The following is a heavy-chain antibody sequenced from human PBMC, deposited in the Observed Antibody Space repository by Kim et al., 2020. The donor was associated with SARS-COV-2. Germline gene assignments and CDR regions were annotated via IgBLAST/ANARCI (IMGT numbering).Heavy chain of an antibody. CDR3: AKDFGPRCVEGLRELMDV. Sequence: GGSLRLSCAASGFTFSSYAMHWVRQAPGKGLEWVSVISCDGSNKYYADSVRGRFTISRDNSKNTLYLQMNSLRAEDTAVYYCAKDFGPRCVEGLRELMDV. CDR1: GFTFSSYA. V-gene: IGHV3-30*04. CDR2: ISCDGSNK. J-gene: IGHJ6*01. D-gene: IGHD3-3*01.